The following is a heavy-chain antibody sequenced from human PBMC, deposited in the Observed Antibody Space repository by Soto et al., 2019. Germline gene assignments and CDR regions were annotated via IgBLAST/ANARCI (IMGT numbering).Heavy chain of an antibody. D-gene: IGHD3-10*01. J-gene: IGHJ4*01. V-gene: IGHV4-59*11. CDR3: ARDPGGWSNECEY. CDR2: IYHSGST. CDR1: GGSISSHY. Sequence: AETRSLTCTVSGGSISSHYWSWIRQPPGKGLEWIGYIYHSGSTNYNPSLKSRVTMSVDTSKNQFSLKLSSVTAADTAVYYCARDPGGWSNECEYWGHGTTAIVSA.